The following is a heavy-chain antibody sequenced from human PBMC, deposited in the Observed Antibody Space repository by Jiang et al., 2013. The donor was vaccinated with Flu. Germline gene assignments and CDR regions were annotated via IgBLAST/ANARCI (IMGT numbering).Heavy chain of an antibody. CDR3: ARVDYDYTLGDPDYV. CDR2: ISYDGSRE. Sequence: VQLVESGGGVVQPGGSLRLSCAASTFTFSDYYMHWVRQAPGKGLEWVAIISYDGSREYYADSVRGRFTISRDNSKNTLYLQMNSLRVDDTAVYYCARVDYDYTLGDPDYVGDQGTLVTVSS. J-gene: IGHJ4*02. V-gene: IGHV3-30-3*01. D-gene: IGHD3-16*01. CDR1: TFTFSDYY.